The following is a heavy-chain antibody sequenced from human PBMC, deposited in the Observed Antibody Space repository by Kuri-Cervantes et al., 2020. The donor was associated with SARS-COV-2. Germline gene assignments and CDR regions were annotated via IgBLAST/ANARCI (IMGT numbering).Heavy chain of an antibody. D-gene: IGHD2-2*01. Sequence: GGSLRLSCAASGFTFSGHWIHWVRQAPGKGLVWVSRINPDGSYTNNADSVKGRFTLSRDNAKNMLFLQMNSLRAEDTAVYYCARKGGVVPANYYYGMDVWGQGTTVTVSS. CDR3: ARKGGVVPANYYYGMDV. CDR1: GFTFSGHW. V-gene: IGHV3-74*01. CDR2: INPDGSYT. J-gene: IGHJ6*02.